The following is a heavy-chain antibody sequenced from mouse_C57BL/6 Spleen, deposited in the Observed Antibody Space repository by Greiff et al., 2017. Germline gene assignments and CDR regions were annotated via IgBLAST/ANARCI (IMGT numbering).Heavy chain of an antibody. Sequence: EVQLQQSGPELVKPGASVKISCKASGYTFTDYYMNWVKQSHGKSLEWIGDINPNNGGTSYNQKFKGKATLTVDKSSSTAYMELRSLTSEDSAVYYCARGYYYGISQYYYAMDYWGQGTSVTVSS. CDR2: INPNNGGT. D-gene: IGHD1-1*01. V-gene: IGHV1-26*01. J-gene: IGHJ4*01. CDR1: GYTFTDYY. CDR3: ARGYYYGISQYYYAMDY.